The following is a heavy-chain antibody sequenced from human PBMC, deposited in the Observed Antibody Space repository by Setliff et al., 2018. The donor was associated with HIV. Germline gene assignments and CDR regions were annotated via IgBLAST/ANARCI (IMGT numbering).Heavy chain of an antibody. CDR1: GGSIRSGSYY. CDR3: ARDLSNGWMTNGAFHI. J-gene: IGHJ3*02. CDR2: IYTGGST. V-gene: IGHV4-61*02. D-gene: IGHD6-19*01. Sequence: SETLSLTCTVSGGSIRSGSYYWSWIRQPAGKGLEWIGRIYTGGSTDYNPSLKSRATISLDTSNNQFSLNLKPVTAADTAVYFCARDLSNGWMTNGAFHIWGQGAMVTVSS.